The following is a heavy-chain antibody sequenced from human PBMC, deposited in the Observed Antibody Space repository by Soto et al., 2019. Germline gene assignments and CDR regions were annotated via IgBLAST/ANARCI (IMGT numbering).Heavy chain of an antibody. V-gene: IGHV4-59*08. CDR2: IYYSGST. CDR3: ASTSHDYGDYFDY. D-gene: IGHD4-17*01. Sequence: LETLSLTCTVAGGSISSYYGSWIRQPPGKGLEWIGYIYYSGSTNYNPSLKSRVTISVDTSKNQFSLKLSSVTAADTAVYYCASTSHDYGDYFDYWGQGTLVTVSS. J-gene: IGHJ4*02. CDR1: GGSISSYY.